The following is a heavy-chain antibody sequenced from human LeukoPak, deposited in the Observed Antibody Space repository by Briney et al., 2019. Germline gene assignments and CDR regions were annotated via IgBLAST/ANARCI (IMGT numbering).Heavy chain of an antibody. Sequence: SETLSLTCTVSGASISSYYWSWIRQPPGKGLEWIGNIYYSGSTNYNPSLKSRVTISVDTSKSQFSLRLSSVTAADTAVYYCARGYCGGDCCSYYFDYWGQGTLVTVSS. CDR2: IYYSGST. V-gene: IGHV4-59*01. J-gene: IGHJ4*02. CDR1: GASISSYY. CDR3: ARGYCGGDCCSYYFDY. D-gene: IGHD2-21*02.